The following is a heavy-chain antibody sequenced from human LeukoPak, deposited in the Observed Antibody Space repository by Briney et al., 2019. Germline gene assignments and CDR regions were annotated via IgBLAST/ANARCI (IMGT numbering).Heavy chain of an antibody. J-gene: IGHJ3*02. CDR2: IIPIFGTA. CDR1: GYTFTSYG. Sequence: ASVKVSCKASGYTFTSYGISWVRQAPGQGLEWMGGIIPIFGTANYAQKFQGRVTITADESTSTAYMELSSLRSEDTAVYYCARDMGNDAFDIWGQGTMVTVSS. CDR3: ARDMGNDAFDI. V-gene: IGHV1-69*13. D-gene: IGHD7-27*01.